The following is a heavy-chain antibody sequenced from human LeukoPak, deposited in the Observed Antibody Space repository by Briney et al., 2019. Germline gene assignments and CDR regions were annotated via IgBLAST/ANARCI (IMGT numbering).Heavy chain of an antibody. V-gene: IGHV4-59*01. CDR3: ARGQWLLGY. D-gene: IGHD3-22*01. J-gene: IGHJ4*02. CDR1: GGSFSGYY. CDR2: IYYSGST. Sequence: SETLSLTCAVYGGSFSGYYWSWIRQPPGKGLEWIGYIYYSGSTNHNPSLKSRVTISVDTSKNQFSLKLSSVTAADTAVYYCARGQWLLGYWGQGTLVTVSS.